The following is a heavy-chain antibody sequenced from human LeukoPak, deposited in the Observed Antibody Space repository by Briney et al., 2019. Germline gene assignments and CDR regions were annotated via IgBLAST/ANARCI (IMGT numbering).Heavy chain of an antibody. Sequence: GGSLRLSCAASGFTFSSYWMSWVRQAPGKGLEWVANIKQDGSEKYYVDSVKGRLTISRDNAKNTLYLQMHSLRAEDTAVYYCARDEPTVTTGPPVGSWGQGTLVTVSS. D-gene: IGHD4-17*01. CDR3: ARDEPTVTTGPPVGS. J-gene: IGHJ4*02. CDR2: IKQDGSEK. CDR1: GFTFSSYW. V-gene: IGHV3-7*01.